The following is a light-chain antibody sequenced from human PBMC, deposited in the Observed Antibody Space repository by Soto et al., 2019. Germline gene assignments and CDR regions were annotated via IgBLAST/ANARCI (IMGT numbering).Light chain of an antibody. Sequence: FTHSPCTXSSIESKRAPYSCRARQSVSSYLAWYQKKHGKAQXLXXXDESNRATGIPDRLSGSGSGNDFTLTISSSEHEDFGAYYCQQGRNGRRITVGEGRRLEI. CDR2: DES. CDR3: QQGRNGRRIT. V-gene: IGKV3-11*01. J-gene: IGKJ5*01. CDR1: QSVSSY.